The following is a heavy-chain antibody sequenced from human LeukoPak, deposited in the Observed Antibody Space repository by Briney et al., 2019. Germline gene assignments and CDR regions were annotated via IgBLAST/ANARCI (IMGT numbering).Heavy chain of an antibody. CDR1: GGSISSSNW. CDR2: IYHSGST. J-gene: IGHJ4*02. CDR3: ARVARCTSCFDVDY. V-gene: IGHV4-4*02. D-gene: IGHD2-2*01. Sequence: PSETLSLTCAVSGGSISSSNWWTWVRQPPGKGLDWIGEIYHSGSTNYNPSLKSRVTISVDTSKNQFSLTLSSVTAADTAVYYCARVARCTSCFDVDYWGQGTLVTVSS.